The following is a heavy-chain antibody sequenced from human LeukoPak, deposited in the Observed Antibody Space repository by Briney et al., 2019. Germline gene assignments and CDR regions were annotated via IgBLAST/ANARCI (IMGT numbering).Heavy chain of an antibody. CDR1: GGTFSSYA. CDR3: ASGGYGYYYYYMDV. V-gene: IGHV1-69*05. J-gene: IGHJ6*03. Sequence: SVKVSCKASGGTFSSYAISWVRQAPGQGLEWMGRIIPIFGTANYAQKFQGRVTITTDESTGTAYMELSSLRSEDTAVYYCASGGYGYYYYYMDVWGQRDHGHRLL. D-gene: IGHD3-22*01. CDR2: IIPIFGTA.